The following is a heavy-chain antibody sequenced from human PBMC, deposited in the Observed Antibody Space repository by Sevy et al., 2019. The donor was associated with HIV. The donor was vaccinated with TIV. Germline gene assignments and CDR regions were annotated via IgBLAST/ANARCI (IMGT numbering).Heavy chain of an antibody. V-gene: IGHV3-30*02. J-gene: IGHJ4*02. CDR2: IRYDGSNT. CDR3: AKDLWGYSYS. D-gene: IGHD2-15*01. CDR1: GFTFSNYG. Sequence: GGSLRLSCVASGFTFSNYGMHWVRQAPGKGLEWVSFIRYDGSNTYYADSVKDRFTISRDNSKNTVYLQMNSLRVEDTAMYYCAKDLWGYSYSWGQGTPVTVSS.